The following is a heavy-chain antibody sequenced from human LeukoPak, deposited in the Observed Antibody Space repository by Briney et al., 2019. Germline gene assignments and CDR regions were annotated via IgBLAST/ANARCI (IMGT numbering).Heavy chain of an antibody. CDR2: IYYSGST. CDR3: AASLSDDSAYDYIWGSYPGGAFDI. Sequence: SETLSLTCTVSGGSISSYYWSWIRQPPGKGLEWIGYIYYSGSTNYNPSLKSRVTISVDTSKNQFSLKLSSVTAADTAVYYCAASLSDDSAYDYIWGSYPGGAFDIWGQGTMVTVSS. D-gene: IGHD3-16*02. J-gene: IGHJ3*02. V-gene: IGHV4-59*01. CDR1: GGSISSYY.